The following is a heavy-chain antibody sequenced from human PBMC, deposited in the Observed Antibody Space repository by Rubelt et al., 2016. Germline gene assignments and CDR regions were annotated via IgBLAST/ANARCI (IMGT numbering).Heavy chain of an antibody. CDR2: MNPNSGNQ. D-gene: IGHD6-13*01. CDR3: ARGSRTFDY. J-gene: IGHJ4*02. V-gene: IGHV1-8*01. CDR1: GYTFTSSD. Sequence: QVQLVQSGPEVKKPGASVKVSCKASGYTFTSSDINWVRQATGQGLEWMGWMNPNSGNQGYAQKFQGRVTMTKNTSISTAYMDLGSLTSEDTAVYYCARGSRTFDYWGQGTLLTVSS.